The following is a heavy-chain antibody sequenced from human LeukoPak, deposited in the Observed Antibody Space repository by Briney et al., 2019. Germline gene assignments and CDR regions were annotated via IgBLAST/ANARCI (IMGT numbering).Heavy chain of an antibody. CDR1: GVSMSSYF. CDR3: ASSTWNRFDY. D-gene: IGHD1-1*01. CDR2: IYYSGST. J-gene: IGHJ4*02. V-gene: IGHV4-59*01. Sequence: SETLSLTCTVSGVSMSSYFWSWIRQPPGKGLEWIGYIYYSGSTNYNPSLKSRVTISVDTSKNQFSLKLSSVTAADTAVYYCASSTWNRFDYGGQGTLVTVSS.